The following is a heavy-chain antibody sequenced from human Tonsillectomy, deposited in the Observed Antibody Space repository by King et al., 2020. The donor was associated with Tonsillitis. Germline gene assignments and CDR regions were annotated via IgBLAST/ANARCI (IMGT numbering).Heavy chain of an antibody. CDR2: ISSSGSII. V-gene: IGHV3-11*01. D-gene: IGHD5-18*01. J-gene: IGHJ6*02. CDR3: ARDGDTPGVRVISIDYYYGMDV. CDR1: GFTFSDYY. Sequence: VQLVESGGGLVKPGGSLRLSCAASGFTFSDYYMSWIRQAPGKGLEWISYISSSGSIIHYADSVKGRFTISRDSAKNSLYLQMNSLRAEDTAVYYYARDGDTPGVRVISIDYYYGMDVWGQGTTVTVSS.